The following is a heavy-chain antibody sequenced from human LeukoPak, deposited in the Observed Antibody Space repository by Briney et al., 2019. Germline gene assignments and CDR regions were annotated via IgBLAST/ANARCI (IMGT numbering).Heavy chain of an antibody. Sequence: GGSLRLTCTISGFTVSTALMDWVRQAPGKGLEWVSSITTISHYIYYAGAVRGRFTISRDNAKNSLYLQMNSLRGEDTAVYYCARSGGPGTYHQLRYNWFDPWGQGTLVTVSS. CDR2: ITTISHYI. J-gene: IGHJ5*02. V-gene: IGHV3-21*01. CDR1: GFTVSTAL. D-gene: IGHD3-10*01. CDR3: ARSGGPGTYHQLRYNWFDP.